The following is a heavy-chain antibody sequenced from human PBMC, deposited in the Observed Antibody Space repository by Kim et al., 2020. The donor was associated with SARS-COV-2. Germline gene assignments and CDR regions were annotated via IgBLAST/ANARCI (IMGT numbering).Heavy chain of an antibody. D-gene: IGHD3-9*01. CDR3: ARDPRGGILTGPYGMDV. J-gene: IGHJ6*02. Sequence: ASVKVSCKASGYTFTSYGISWVRQAPGQGLEWMGWISAYNGNTNYAQKLQGRVTMTTDTSTSTAYMELRSLRSDDTAVYYCARDPRGGILTGPYGMDVWGQGTTVTVSS. CDR1: GYTFTSYG. V-gene: IGHV1-18*01. CDR2: ISAYNGNT.